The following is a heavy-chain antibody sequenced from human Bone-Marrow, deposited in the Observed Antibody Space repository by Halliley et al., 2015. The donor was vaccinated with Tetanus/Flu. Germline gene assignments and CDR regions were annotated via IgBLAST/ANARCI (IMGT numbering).Heavy chain of an antibody. J-gene: IGHJ4*02. CDR2: LYRGGRS. D-gene: IGHD1-1*01. CDR3: AGSARDNAEVDH. Sequence: LGWVSGLYRGGRSYDGDSGKGRFTITRDDSKNTLYLQTNGLRTEDRAIYFCAGSARDNAEVDHWGRGTLVTVSS. V-gene: IGHV3-53*01.